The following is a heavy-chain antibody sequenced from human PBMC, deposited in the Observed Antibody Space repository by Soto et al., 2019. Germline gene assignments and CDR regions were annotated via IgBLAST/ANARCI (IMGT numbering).Heavy chain of an antibody. CDR1: GFTFSSYA. J-gene: IGHJ3*02. Sequence: GGSLRLSCAASGFTFSSYAMSWVRQAPGKGLEWVSAISGSGGSTYYADSVKGRFTISRDNSKNTLYLQMNSLRAEDTAVYYCAKDLLYSALNIVARGAFDIWGQGTMVTVSS. CDR2: ISGSGGST. D-gene: IGHD5-12*01. V-gene: IGHV3-23*01. CDR3: AKDLLYSALNIVARGAFDI.